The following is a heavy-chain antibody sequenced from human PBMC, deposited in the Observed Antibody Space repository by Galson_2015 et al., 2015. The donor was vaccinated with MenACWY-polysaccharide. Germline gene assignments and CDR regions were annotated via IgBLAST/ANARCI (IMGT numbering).Heavy chain of an antibody. CDR1: GFTFSSYG. D-gene: IGHD3-3*01. J-gene: IGHJ6*02. Sequence: SLRLSCAASGFTFSSYGMHWVRQAPGKGLEWVAVIWYDGINKYYADSVKGRFTISRDNSKNTLYLQMNSLRAEDTAVYYCARSDYDEAGGYGMDVWGQGTTVTVSS. CDR3: ARSDYDEAGGYGMDV. V-gene: IGHV3-33*01. CDR2: IWYDGINK.